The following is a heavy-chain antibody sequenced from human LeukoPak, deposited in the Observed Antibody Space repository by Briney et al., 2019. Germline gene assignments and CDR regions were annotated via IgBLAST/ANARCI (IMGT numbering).Heavy chain of an antibody. CDR1: GFTFSSYA. CDR2: ISGSGGST. D-gene: IGHD6-6*01. CDR3: AKGHLSSSGLDY. Sequence: GGSLRLSCAASGFTFSSYAMSWVRQAPGKGLEWVSAISGSGGSTYYADSVKGRFTISRDDSKNTLYLQMNSLRAEDTAVYYCAKGHLSSSGLDYWGQGTLVTVSS. J-gene: IGHJ4*02. V-gene: IGHV3-23*01.